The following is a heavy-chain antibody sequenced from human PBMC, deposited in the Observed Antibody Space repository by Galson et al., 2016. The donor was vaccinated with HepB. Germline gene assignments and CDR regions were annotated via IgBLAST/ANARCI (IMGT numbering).Heavy chain of an antibody. J-gene: IGHJ3*01. CDR3: ARDRGYSSDTFDF. V-gene: IGHV1-18*01. Sequence: SGYSFMSYGISWVRQAPGQGLEWMGWTGAYNGHTNYAQKFQGRVTLTTDTSTTTTYMEVRSLGSDDTAVYYCARDRGYSSDTFDFWGQGTMITVSA. D-gene: IGHD5-18*01. CDR1: GYSFMSYG. CDR2: TGAYNGHT.